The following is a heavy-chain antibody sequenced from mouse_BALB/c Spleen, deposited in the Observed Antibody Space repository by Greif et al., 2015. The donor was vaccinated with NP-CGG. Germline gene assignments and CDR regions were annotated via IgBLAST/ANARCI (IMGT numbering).Heavy chain of an antibody. CDR3: ARAMITGFDY. D-gene: IGHD2-4*01. Sequence: EVQVVESGGGLVKPGGSLKLSCAASGFAFSSYDMSWVRQTPEKRLEWVATISSGGSYTYYPDSVKGRFTISRDNARNTLYLQMSSLRSEDTALYYCARAMITGFDYWGQGTTLTVSS. CDR2: ISSGGSYT. CDR1: GFAFSSYD. J-gene: IGHJ2*01. V-gene: IGHV5-9*02.